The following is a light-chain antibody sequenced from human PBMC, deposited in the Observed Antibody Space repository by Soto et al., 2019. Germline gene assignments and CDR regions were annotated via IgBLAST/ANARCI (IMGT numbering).Light chain of an antibody. J-gene: IGKJ1*01. CDR2: AAS. CDR3: QQSYSIPWT. CDR1: QGISSY. Sequence: DIQMTQSPSSLSASVGDRVTITCRASQGISSYLNWYQQKPGKAPKVLIYAASSLQSGIPSRFSGSGSGTDFTLTISSLQPEDFATYYCQQSYSIPWTFGQGTKVEIK. V-gene: IGKV1-39*01.